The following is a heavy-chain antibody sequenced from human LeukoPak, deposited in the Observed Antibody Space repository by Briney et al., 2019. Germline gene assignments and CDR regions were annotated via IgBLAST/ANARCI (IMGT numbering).Heavy chain of an antibody. CDR2: IYYSGST. J-gene: IGHJ4*02. Sequence: SETLSLTCTVSGGSISSGDYYWSWIRQPPGKGLEWIGYIYYSGSTYYNPSLKSRVTIPVDTSKNQFSLKLSSVTAADTAVYYCARGQWEILVDYWGQGTLVTVSS. CDR3: ARGQWEILVDY. V-gene: IGHV4-30-4*01. D-gene: IGHD1-26*01. CDR1: GGSISSGDYY.